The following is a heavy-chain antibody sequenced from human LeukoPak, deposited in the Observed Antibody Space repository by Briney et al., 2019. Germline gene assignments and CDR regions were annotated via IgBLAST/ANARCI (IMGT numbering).Heavy chain of an antibody. V-gene: IGHV3-23*01. CDR3: AKVVGATWNFDY. CDR2: ISGSGGST. CDR1: GFTFSSYA. J-gene: IGHJ4*02. Sequence: GGSLRLSCAASGFTFSSYAMSWVRQAPGKGLEWVSAISGSGGSTYHADSVKGRFTISRDNSKNTLYLQMNSLSAEDTAVYYCAKVVGATWNFDYWGQGTLVTVSS. D-gene: IGHD1-26*01.